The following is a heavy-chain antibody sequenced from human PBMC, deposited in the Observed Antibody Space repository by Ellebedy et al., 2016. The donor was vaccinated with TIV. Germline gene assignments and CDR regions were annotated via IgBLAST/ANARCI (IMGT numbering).Heavy chain of an antibody. Sequence: SETLSLTXTVSGGSISSSSYYWSWIRQHPGKGLEWIGYIYYSGSTYYNPSLKSRVTISVDTSKNQFSLKLSSVTAADTAVYYCAREGSPASGEIGLGYWGQGTLVTVSS. CDR3: AREGSPASGEIGLGY. D-gene: IGHD2-15*01. CDR2: IYYSGST. V-gene: IGHV4-31*03. J-gene: IGHJ4*02. CDR1: GGSISSSSYY.